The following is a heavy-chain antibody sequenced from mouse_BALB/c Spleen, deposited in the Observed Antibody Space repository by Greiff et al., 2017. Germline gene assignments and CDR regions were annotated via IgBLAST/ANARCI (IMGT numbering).Heavy chain of an antibody. J-gene: IGHJ3*01. CDR1: GFTFSSFG. V-gene: IGHV5-17*02. D-gene: IGHD3-1*01. CDR3: ARAFGLWFAY. Sequence: DVMLVESGGGLVQPGGSRKLSCAASGFTFSSFGMHWVRQAPEKGLEWVAYISSGSSTIYYADTVKGRFTISRDNPKNTLFLQMTSLRSEDTAMYYCARAFGLWFAYWGQGTLVTVSA. CDR2: ISSGSSTI.